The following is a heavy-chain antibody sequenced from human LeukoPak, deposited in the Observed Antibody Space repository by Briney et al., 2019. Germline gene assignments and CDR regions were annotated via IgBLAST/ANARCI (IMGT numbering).Heavy chain of an antibody. CDR1: PFTVSSYS. CDR3: ARAWCSSTSCYNYYYYGMDV. D-gene: IGHD2-2*02. V-gene: IGHV3-21*01. Sequence: GGSLRLSCAASPFTVSSYSMNWVRQAPGKGLEWVSSISSSSSYIYYADSVKGRFTISRDNAKNSLYLQMNSLRAEDTAVYYCARAWCSSTSCYNYYYYGMDVWGQGTTVTVSS. J-gene: IGHJ6*02. CDR2: ISSSSSYI.